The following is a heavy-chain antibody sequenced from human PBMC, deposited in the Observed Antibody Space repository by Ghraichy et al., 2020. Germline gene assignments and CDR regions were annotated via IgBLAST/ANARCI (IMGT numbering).Heavy chain of an antibody. CDR2: IKQDGSEK. Sequence: GESLNISCAASGFTFSSYWMSWVRQAPGKGLEWVANIKQDGSEKYYVDSVKGRFTISRDNAKNSLYLQMNSLRAEDTAVYYCASHSSSWDPIDYWGQGTLVTVSS. D-gene: IGHD6-13*01. V-gene: IGHV3-7*01. J-gene: IGHJ4*02. CDR1: GFTFSSYW. CDR3: ASHSSSWDPIDY.